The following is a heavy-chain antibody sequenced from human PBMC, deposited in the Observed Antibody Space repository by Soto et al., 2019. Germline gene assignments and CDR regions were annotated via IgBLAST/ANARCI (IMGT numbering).Heavy chain of an antibody. J-gene: IGHJ6*03. Sequence: GGSLRLSCAASGFTFSSYGMHWVRQAPGKGLEWVAVISYDGSNKYYADSVKGRFTISRDNSKNTLYLQMNSLRAEDTAVYYCAKDGAGACSSTSCYVPSKWYYYYYMDVWGKGTTVTVSS. CDR2: ISYDGSNK. D-gene: IGHD2-2*01. CDR3: AKDGAGACSSTSCYVPSKWYYYYYMDV. V-gene: IGHV3-30*18. CDR1: GFTFSSYG.